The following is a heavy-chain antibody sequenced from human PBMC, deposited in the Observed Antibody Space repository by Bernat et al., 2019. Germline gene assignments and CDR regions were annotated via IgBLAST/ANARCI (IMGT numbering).Heavy chain of an antibody. J-gene: IGHJ6*02. D-gene: IGHD3-22*01. CDR2: ISYDGSNK. V-gene: IGHV3-30*18. CDR1: GFTFSSYG. Sequence: QVQLVESGGGVVQPGRSLRLSCAASGFTFSSYGMHWVRQAPGKGLEWVAVISYDGSNKYYADSVKGRFTISRDNSKNTLYLQMNSLRAEDTAVYYCAKDQYYYDRSGYYDYYGMDVWGQGTTVTVSS. CDR3: AKDQYYYDRSGYYDYYGMDV.